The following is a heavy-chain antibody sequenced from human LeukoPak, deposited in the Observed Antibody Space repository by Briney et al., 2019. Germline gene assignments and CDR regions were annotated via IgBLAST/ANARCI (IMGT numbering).Heavy chain of an antibody. D-gene: IGHD6-19*01. Sequence: ASVKVSCKASGGTFSSYAINWVRQATGQGLEWMGWMNPNSGNTGYAQKFQGRVTMTRNTSISTAYMELSSLRSEDTAVYYCARGYSSGRSKNYYYMDVWGKGTTVTVSS. J-gene: IGHJ6*03. CDR2: MNPNSGNT. CDR3: ARGYSSGRSKNYYYMDV. V-gene: IGHV1-8*02. CDR1: GGTFSSYA.